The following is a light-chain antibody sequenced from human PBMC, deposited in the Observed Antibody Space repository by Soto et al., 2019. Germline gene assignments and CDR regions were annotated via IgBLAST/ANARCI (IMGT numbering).Light chain of an antibody. V-gene: IGLV2-8*01. CDR1: SSDVGGYNY. J-gene: IGLJ1*01. Sequence: QSALTQPPSASGSPGQSVTISCTGTSSDVGGYNYVSWYQQHPGKAPKLMIYEVSQRPSGVPDRFSRSNSDNTASLTVSGLQAEDEADYYCSSYAGSNQYVSGTGTKVTVL. CDR2: EVS. CDR3: SSYAGSNQYV.